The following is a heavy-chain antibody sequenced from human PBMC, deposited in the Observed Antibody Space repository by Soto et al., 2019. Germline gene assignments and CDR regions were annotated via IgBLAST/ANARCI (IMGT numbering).Heavy chain of an antibody. CDR3: AREMDVGVVAATGWFDP. CDR2: IYYSGST. D-gene: IGHD2-15*01. J-gene: IGHJ5*02. V-gene: IGHV4-59*01. Sequence: SETLSRTCTVSGGSISSYYWSWIRQPPGKGLEWIGYIYYSGSTNYNPSLKSRVTISVDTSKNQFSLKLSSVTAADTAVYYCAREMDVGVVAATGWFDPWGQGTLVTVSS. CDR1: GGSISSYY.